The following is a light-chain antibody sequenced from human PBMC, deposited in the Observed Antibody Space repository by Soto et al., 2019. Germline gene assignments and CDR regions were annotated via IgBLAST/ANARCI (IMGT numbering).Light chain of an antibody. V-gene: IGKV1-39*02. CDR2: GAS. Sequence: DIQMTQSPSSLSVSVGDRVTITCRASQSISRYLNWYQQKPGKGPKLLIYGASSRATGIPDRFSGSGSGTDFSLTIRRLEPDDFAVYYCQKYGNFWTFGQGTKVDIK. CDR3: QKYGNFWT. J-gene: IGKJ1*01. CDR1: QSISRY.